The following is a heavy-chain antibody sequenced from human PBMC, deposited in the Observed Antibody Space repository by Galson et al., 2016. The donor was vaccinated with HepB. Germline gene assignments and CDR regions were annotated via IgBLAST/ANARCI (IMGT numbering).Heavy chain of an antibody. CDR3: ARSRGGGARVPFDS. CDR1: GGSISSYY. V-gene: IGHV4-59*01. Sequence: TLSLTCIVSGGSISSYYWSWIRQPPGKGLEWIGYIYYSGSTNYNPSLKGRVTISVDTSKNQFSLQLSSVTAADTAVYYCARSRGGGARVPFDSWGQGTLVTVSS. CDR2: IYYSGST. J-gene: IGHJ4*02. D-gene: IGHD2-21*01.